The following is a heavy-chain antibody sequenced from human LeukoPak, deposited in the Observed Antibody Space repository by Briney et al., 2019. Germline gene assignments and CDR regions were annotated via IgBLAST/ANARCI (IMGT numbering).Heavy chain of an antibody. CDR3: ARTNVLLWFGELLYPFDY. D-gene: IGHD3-10*01. CDR1: GYTFTSYG. CDR2: ISAYNGNT. V-gene: IGHV1-18*01. J-gene: IGHJ4*02. Sequence: ASVKVSCKASGYTFTSYGISWVRQAPGQGLEWMGWISAYNGNTNYAQKLQGRVTMTTDTSTSTAYMELRSLRSDDTAVYYCARTNVLLWFGELLYPFDYWGQGTLVTVSS.